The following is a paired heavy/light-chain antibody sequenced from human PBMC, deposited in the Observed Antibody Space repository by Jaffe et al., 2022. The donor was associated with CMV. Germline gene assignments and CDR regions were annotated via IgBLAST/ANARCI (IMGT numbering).Light chain of an antibody. CDR3: QQLNSYPRFT. Sequence: IQLTQSPSSLSASVGDRVTITCRASQGISSYLAWYQQKPGKAPKLLIYAASTLQSGVPSRFSGSGSGTDFTLTISSLQPEDFATYYCQQLNSYPRFTFGPGTKVDIK. CDR2: AAS. V-gene: IGKV1-9*01. CDR1: QGISSY. J-gene: IGKJ3*01.
Heavy chain of an antibody. D-gene: IGHD3-22*01. CDR1: GFTFDDYA. Sequence: EVQLVESGGGLVQPGRSLRLSCAASGFTFDDYAMHWVRQAPGKGLEWVSGISWNSGSIGYADSVKGRFTISRDNAKNSLYLQMNSLRAEDTALYYCAKDMMEDYYDSSGLIISDGMDVWGQGTTVTVSS. CDR3: AKDMMEDYYDSSGLIISDGMDV. CDR2: ISWNSGSI. J-gene: IGHJ6*02. V-gene: IGHV3-9*01.